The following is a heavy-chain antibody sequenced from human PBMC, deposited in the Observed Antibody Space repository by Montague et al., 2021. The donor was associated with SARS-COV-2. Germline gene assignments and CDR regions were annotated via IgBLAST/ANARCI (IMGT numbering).Heavy chain of an antibody. V-gene: IGHV3-23*01. J-gene: IGHJ4*02. Sequence: SLRLSCAASGFTFRIYTMSWVCQAPGKGLEWVSAISGSAPSTNYADSVKGRFTISRDNSKNTVYLQMNSLRADDTATYYCAKDGGIAVAGLDSWGQGTLVTVSS. CDR3: AKDGGIAVAGLDS. D-gene: IGHD6-19*01. CDR1: GFTFRIYT. CDR2: ISGSAPST.